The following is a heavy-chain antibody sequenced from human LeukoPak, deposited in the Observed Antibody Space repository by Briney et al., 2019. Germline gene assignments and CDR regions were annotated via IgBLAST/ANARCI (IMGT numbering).Heavy chain of an antibody. CDR2: IYTSGST. CDR1: GGSISSYY. J-gene: IGHJ3*02. CDR3: AVNSTRHTFDI. D-gene: IGHD5-24*01. Sequence: PSETLSLTCTVSGGSISSYYWSWIRQPAGKGLEWIGRIYTSGSTNYNPSLKSRVSISVDTSKNQFSLELSSVTAADTAVYYCAVNSTRHTFDIWGQGTMVTVSS. V-gene: IGHV4-4*07.